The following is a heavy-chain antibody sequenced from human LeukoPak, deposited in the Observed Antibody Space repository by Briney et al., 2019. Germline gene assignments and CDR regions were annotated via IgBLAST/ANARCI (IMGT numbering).Heavy chain of an antibody. CDR1: GFTFSSYA. V-gene: IGHV3-30*04. D-gene: IGHD6-13*01. Sequence: PEGSLRLSCAASGFTFSSYAMHWVRKAPGKGLEWVAVISYDGSNKYYADSVKGRFTISRDNSKNTLYLQMNSLRAEDTAVYYCARDGAAAGTKAFDIWGQGTMVTVSS. J-gene: IGHJ3*02. CDR2: ISYDGSNK. CDR3: ARDGAAAGTKAFDI.